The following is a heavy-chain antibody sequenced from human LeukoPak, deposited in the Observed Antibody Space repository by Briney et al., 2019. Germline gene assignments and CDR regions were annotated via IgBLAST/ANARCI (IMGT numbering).Heavy chain of an antibody. CDR2: INSDGSST. V-gene: IGHV3-74*01. Sequence: GGSLRLSCAASGFTFSSYWMHWVRQAPGKGLVWVSRINSDGSSTSYADSVKGRFTISRDNAKNTLYLQMNSLRAEDTAVYYCARDLXGNSGSYLRHPNGPPFDYXXQGTLVTVS. CDR1: GFTFSSYW. J-gene: IGHJ4*02. D-gene: IGHD1-26*01. CDR3: ARDLXGNSGSYLRHPNGPPFDY.